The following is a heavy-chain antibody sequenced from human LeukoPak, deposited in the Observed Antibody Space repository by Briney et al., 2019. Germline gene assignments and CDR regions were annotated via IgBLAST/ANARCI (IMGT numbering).Heavy chain of an antibody. CDR1: GFAFGSEA. Sequence: GGSLRLSCAVSGFAFGSEAMSWVRQSPARGLEWVASISPGGGTTYYADYVKGRFTISRDNSKSTLYLQMNSLRAEDTAVYYCAKDIGYYSDSLSYFDYWGQGTLVTVSS. CDR3: AKDIGYYSDSLSYFDY. D-gene: IGHD3-22*01. J-gene: IGHJ4*02. CDR2: ISPGGGTT. V-gene: IGHV3-23*01.